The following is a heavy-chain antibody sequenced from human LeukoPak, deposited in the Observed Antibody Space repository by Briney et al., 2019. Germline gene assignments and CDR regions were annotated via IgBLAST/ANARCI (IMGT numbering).Heavy chain of an antibody. CDR3: ARHLQNSYYYSMDV. J-gene: IGHJ6*03. CDR2: IYHSGST. V-gene: IGHV4-30-2*01. Sequence: SQTLSLTCTVSGDSISSGGYYWSWVRQPPGKGLEWIGYIYHSGSTYYNPSLKSRVTISVDRSKNQFSLKVSSVTAADTAVYYCARHLQNSYYYSMDVWGTGTTVTVSS. D-gene: IGHD3-3*02. CDR1: GDSISSGGYY.